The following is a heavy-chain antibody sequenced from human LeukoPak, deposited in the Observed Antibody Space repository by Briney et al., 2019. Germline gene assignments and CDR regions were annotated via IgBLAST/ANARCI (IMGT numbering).Heavy chain of an antibody. J-gene: IGHJ4*02. D-gene: IGHD3-9*01. CDR3: ARVNDILTGYPFDY. Sequence: SETLSLTCTVSGGSVSSGSYYWSWIRQPPGKGLEWIAYIYYSGTTNYNPSLKSRVTISVDTSKNQFSLKLTSVTATDTAVYYCARVNDILTGYPFDYWGQETLVTVSS. V-gene: IGHV4-61*01. CDR1: GGSVSSGSYY. CDR2: IYYSGTT.